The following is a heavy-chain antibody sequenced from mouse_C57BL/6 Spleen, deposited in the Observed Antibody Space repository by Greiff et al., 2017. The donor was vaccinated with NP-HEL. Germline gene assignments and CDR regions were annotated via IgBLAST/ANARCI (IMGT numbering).Heavy chain of an antibody. CDR3: ATIAWDGAY. V-gene: IGHV1-22*01. D-gene: IGHD4-1*01. J-gene: IGHJ3*01. CDR1: GYTFTDYN. Sequence: EVKLQESGPELVKPGASVKMSCKASGYTFTDYNMHWVKQSHGKSLEWIGYINPNNGGTSYNQKFKGKATLTVNKSSSTAYMELRSLTSEDSAVYYCATIAWDGAYWGQGTLVTVSA. CDR2: INPNNGGT.